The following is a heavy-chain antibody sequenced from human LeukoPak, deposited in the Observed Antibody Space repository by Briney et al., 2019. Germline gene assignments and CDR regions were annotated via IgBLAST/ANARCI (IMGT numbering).Heavy chain of an antibody. CDR1: GYTFTSYG. CDR2: ISAYNGNT. Sequence: ASVKVSCKASGYTFTSYGISWVRQAPGQGLEWMGWISAYNGNTNYAQKLQGRVTMTTDTSTSTAYMELRSLRSDDTAVYYCARDGQDIVVVVAAYWGGDAFDIWGQGTMVTVSS. J-gene: IGHJ3*02. CDR3: ARDGQDIVVVVAAYWGGDAFDI. D-gene: IGHD2-15*01. V-gene: IGHV1-18*01.